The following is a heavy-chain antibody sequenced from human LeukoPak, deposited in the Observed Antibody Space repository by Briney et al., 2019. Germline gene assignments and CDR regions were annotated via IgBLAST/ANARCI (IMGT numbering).Heavy chain of an antibody. Sequence: SETLSLTCTVSGGSISSYYWSWIRQPAGKGPEWIGRIYTSGSTNYNPSLKSRVTMSVDTSKNQFSLKLSSVTAADTAVYYCARGARFGVPLSGFDPWGQGTLVTVSS. CDR2: IYTSGST. V-gene: IGHV4-4*07. CDR1: GGSISSYY. J-gene: IGHJ5*02. CDR3: ARGARFGVPLSGFDP. D-gene: IGHD3-3*01.